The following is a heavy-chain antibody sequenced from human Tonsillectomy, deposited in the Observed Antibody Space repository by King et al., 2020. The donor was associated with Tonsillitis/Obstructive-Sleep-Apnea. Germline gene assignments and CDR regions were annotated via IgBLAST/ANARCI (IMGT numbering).Heavy chain of an antibody. V-gene: IGHV3-13*04. D-gene: IGHD2/OR15-2a*01. J-gene: IGHJ3*02. Sequence: VQLVESVGGLVQPGGSLRLSCAASGFTFSRYDMHCVRQVTGRGLEWVSAIGISADAYYAGSAKGRFTISRENVKNSLYLQMNSLRAGDMALYYCARGTSCDSNTSYDQSFDIWGQETLVTVSS. CDR3: ARGTSCDSNTSYDQSFDI. CDR1: GFTFSRYD. CDR2: IGISADA.